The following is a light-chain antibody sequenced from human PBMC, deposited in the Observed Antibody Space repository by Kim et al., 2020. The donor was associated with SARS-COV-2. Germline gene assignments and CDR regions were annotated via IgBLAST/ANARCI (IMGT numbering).Light chain of an antibody. CDR2: GAS. V-gene: IGKV3D-7*01. J-gene: IGKJ1*01. CDR3: QQDYNLPRT. CDR1: QSVSSSY. Sequence: PGERVTLSRRASQSVSSSYLTWYPQKPGQAPRLLIYGASTRATSIPARFSGSGSGTDFTLTISSLQPEDFAVYYCQQDYNLPRTFGQGTKVDIK.